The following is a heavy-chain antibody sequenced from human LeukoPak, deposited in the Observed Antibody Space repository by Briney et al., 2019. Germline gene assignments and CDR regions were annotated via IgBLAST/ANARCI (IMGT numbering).Heavy chain of an antibody. CDR1: GGSISSYY. CDR3: ARETEQWLVAFDI. Sequence: SETLSLTCTVSGGSISSYYWSWIRQPPGEGLEWIGYIYYSGSTNYNPSLKSRVTISVDTSKNQFSLKLSSVTAADTAVYYCARETEQWLVAFDIWGQGTMVTVSS. CDR2: IYYSGST. V-gene: IGHV4-59*01. D-gene: IGHD6-19*01. J-gene: IGHJ3*02.